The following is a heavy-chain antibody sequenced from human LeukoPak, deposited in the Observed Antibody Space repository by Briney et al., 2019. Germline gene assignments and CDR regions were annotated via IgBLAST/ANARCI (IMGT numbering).Heavy chain of an antibody. CDR2: MNPKSGAT. CDR1: GYTFTGYY. V-gene: IGHV1-2*02. J-gene: IGHJ6*03. Sequence: ASVKVSCKASGYTFTGYYMHWVRQAPGQGLEWMGWMNPKSGATDYARKFQGRVTMTRDTSISTAYMELTRLRSDDTAVYFCARGSDYDDYFYMDFWGKGTTVTVSS. CDR3: ARGSDYDDYFYMDF.